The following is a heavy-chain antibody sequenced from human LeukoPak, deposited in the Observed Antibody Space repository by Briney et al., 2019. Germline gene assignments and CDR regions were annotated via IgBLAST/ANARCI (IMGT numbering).Heavy chain of an antibody. D-gene: IGHD3-16*01. CDR1: GFTFSSYG. CDR2: IGSGADL. J-gene: IGHJ5*02. V-gene: IGHV3-23*01. Sequence: GGSLRLSCAASGFTFSSYGMSWVRQAPGKGPEWVATIGSGADLFYAESVKGRFTISRDDPRNTVWLQMNSLRAEDTALYYCAKDWTPHNRVYDCLDAWGQGTRVTVSS. CDR3: AKDWTPHNRVYDCLDA.